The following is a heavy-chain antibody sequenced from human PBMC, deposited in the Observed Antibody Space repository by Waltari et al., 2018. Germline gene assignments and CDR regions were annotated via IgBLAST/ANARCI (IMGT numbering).Heavy chain of an antibody. Sequence: EVQLVQSGAEVKKPGATVKISCKASGYHFTAYYIQWVQQAPGKGLEWMGRFDPDDGETIYAEKFQGRVTIAADTSTDTVYMELSSLRSDDSAVYYCATDNFQVPAAWVYWGQGTPVTVSS. D-gene: IGHD6-25*01. J-gene: IGHJ4*02. V-gene: IGHV1-69-2*01. CDR1: GYHFTAYY. CDR3: ATDNFQVPAAWVY. CDR2: FDPDDGET.